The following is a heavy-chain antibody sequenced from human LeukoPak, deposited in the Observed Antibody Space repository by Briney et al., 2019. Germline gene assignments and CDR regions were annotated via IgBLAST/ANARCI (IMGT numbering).Heavy chain of an antibody. D-gene: IGHD3-22*01. Sequence: GGSLRLSCSASGFMFNNYGMHWVRQAPGKQLEYVSAITSNGGGTYYADSVKDRFIISRDNSKNTLYLQMSSLRPEDTAVYYCASAGGDSRSPLPFYYWGQGTLVTVSS. CDR1: GFMFNNYG. J-gene: IGHJ4*02. CDR3: ASAGGDSRSPLPFYY. CDR2: ITSNGGGT. V-gene: IGHV3-64D*06.